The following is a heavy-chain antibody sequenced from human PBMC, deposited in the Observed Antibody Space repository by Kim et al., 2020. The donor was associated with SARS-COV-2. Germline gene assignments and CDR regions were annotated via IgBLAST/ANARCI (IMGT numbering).Heavy chain of an antibody. D-gene: IGHD3-10*01. Sequence: GGSLRLSCAASGFTFSNYAMTWVRQVPGKGLEWVAAISGSGGSTYYADSVKGRFTISRDNSKNTLYLQMNSLRAEDTAVYYCAKDEVTMVRGVMPIWGQGTLVTVSS. J-gene: IGHJ4*02. CDR3: AKDEVTMVRGVMPI. CDR1: GFTFSNYA. CDR2: ISGSGGST. V-gene: IGHV3-23*01.